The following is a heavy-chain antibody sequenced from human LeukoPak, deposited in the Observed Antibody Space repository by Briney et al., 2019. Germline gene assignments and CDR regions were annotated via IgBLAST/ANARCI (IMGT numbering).Heavy chain of an antibody. D-gene: IGHD3-10*01. CDR2: MNPNSGNT. V-gene: IGHV1-8*01. CDR1: GYTFASYD. Sequence: ASVKVSCKASGYTFASYDVNWVRQATGQGLEYMGWMNPNSGNTGYSQQFQGRVIMTGDTSISTAYMELSSMRSEDTAGYHCARTMVRGVPGMGVLGQGSTVTVFS. J-gene: IGHJ6*01. CDR3: ARTMVRGVPGMGV.